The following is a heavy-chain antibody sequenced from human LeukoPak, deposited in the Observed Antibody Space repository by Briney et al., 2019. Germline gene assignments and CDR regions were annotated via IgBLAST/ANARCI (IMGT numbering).Heavy chain of an antibody. CDR3: ARDAGYYYDSSGHFTYYFDY. D-gene: IGHD3-22*01. CDR1: GFTFSSYS. J-gene: IGHJ4*02. Sequence: GGSLRLSCAASGFTFSSYSMNWVRQAPGKGLEWVSSISSSSSYIYYADSVKGRFTISRDNAKNSLYLQMNSLRAEDTAVYYCARDAGYYYDSSGHFTYYFDYWGQGTLVTVSS. CDR2: ISSSSSYI. V-gene: IGHV3-21*01.